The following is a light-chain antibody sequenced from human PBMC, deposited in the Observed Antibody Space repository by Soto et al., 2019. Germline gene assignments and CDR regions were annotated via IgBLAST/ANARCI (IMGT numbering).Light chain of an antibody. CDR1: QSVGSSY. CDR2: GAS. V-gene: IGKV3-20*01. CDR3: QHYGISIT. J-gene: IGKJ5*01. Sequence: EIVLTQSPGTLSLSPGERATLSCRASQSVGSSYLAWYQQKPGQAPRLLIYGASSRATGIPDRFSGSGSGTDFTLTISRLEPEDFAVYYCQHYGISITFGQGTLLEIK.